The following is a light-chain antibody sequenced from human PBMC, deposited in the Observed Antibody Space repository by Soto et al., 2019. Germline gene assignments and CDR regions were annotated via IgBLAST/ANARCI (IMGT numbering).Light chain of an antibody. CDR2: EVS. CDR3: SSYTSSSTRV. CDR1: SSDVGAYDY. V-gene: IGLV2-14*03. Sequence: QSALTQPASVSGSPGQSITISCTGTSSDVGAYDYVSWYQQHPDKAPKLMIYEVSNRPSGVSNRFSGSKSVNTATLTISGLQADDEADYYCSSYTSSSTRVSGTGTKLTVL. J-gene: IGLJ1*01.